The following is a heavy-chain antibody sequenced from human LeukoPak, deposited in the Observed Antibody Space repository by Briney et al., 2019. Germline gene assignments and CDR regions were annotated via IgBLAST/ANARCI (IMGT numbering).Heavy chain of an antibody. CDR3: ARHLRDMVRGITRFDY. J-gene: IGHJ4*02. D-gene: IGHD3-10*01. CDR2: IYYSGST. Sequence: PSETLSLTCTVSGGSISSNSDYWGWIRQPPGEGLEWIGSIYYSGSTYYNPSLKSRVTISVDTSKNQFSLNLNSVTAADTAVYYCARHLRDMVRGITRFDYWGQGTLVTVSS. V-gene: IGHV4-39*01. CDR1: GGSISSNSDY.